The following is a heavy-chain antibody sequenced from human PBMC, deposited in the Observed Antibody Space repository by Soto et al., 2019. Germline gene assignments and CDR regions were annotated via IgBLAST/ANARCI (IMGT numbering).Heavy chain of an antibody. CDR2: ISSSGDII. J-gene: IGHJ4*02. CDR3: ERDLGYYDSSGYFDY. V-gene: IGHV3-11*01. D-gene: IGHD3-22*01. CDR1: GFTFSDHY. Sequence: PGGSLRLSCAASGFTFSDHYMSWIRQAPGKGLEWVSYISSSGDIIYYADSVKGRFTISRDNAKNSLYLQMNSLRAEDTAVYYCERDLGYYDSSGYFDYWGQGTLVTVYS.